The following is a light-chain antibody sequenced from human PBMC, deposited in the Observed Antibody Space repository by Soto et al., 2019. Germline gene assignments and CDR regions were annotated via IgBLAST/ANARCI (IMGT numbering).Light chain of an antibody. CDR2: GAS. Sequence: EIVLTPSPGILSLSPGERATLSCRASQSVSNDFLAWYQQKPGQAPRLLIYGASTRATGIPARFSGSGSGTEFTLTISSLQSEDFAVYYCQQYNNWPRTFGQGTKVDIK. J-gene: IGKJ1*01. CDR1: QSVSNDF. V-gene: IGKV3-15*01. CDR3: QQYNNWPRT.